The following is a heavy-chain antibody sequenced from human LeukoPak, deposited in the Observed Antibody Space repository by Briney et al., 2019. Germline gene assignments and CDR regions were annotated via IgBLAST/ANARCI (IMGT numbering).Heavy chain of an antibody. D-gene: IGHD6-13*01. V-gene: IGHV3-21*01. CDR2: ISSTSRGI. J-gene: IGHJ6*02. Sequence: PGGSLRLSCAASAFSFSNYAMHWVRQAPGKGLEWVSSISSTSRGIFYVDSVKGRFTISRDNAKNSLYLQMNSLRAEDTAVYYCARASRPAAAGPYYQYGLEVWGQGTTVTVSS. CDR1: AFSFSNYA. CDR3: ARASRPAAAGPYYQYGLEV.